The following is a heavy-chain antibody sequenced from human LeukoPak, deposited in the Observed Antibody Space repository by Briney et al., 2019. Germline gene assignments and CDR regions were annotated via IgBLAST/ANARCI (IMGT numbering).Heavy chain of an antibody. J-gene: IGHJ4*02. D-gene: IGHD7-27*01. Sequence: GGSLRLSCAASGFTFSSYAMSWVRQAPGKGLEWVSAISGSGGSTYYADSVRGRLTISRDNSKNTLHLQMSSLRAEDTVVYYCAKPDFVLGISLAYWGQGTLVTVSS. CDR2: ISGSGGST. CDR1: GFTFSSYA. CDR3: AKPDFVLGISLAY. V-gene: IGHV3-23*01.